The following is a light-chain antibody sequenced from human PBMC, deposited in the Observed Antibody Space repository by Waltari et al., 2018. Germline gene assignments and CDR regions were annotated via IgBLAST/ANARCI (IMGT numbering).Light chain of an antibody. J-gene: IGLJ1*01. Sequence: QSVLTQPPSASGTPGQRVTISCSGTCPKLGINTVNSYQQLPGTAPKLLIYNDNQRPSGVPDRFSGSKSGSSASLAISGLQSDDEANYYCAAWDDSLNGLSFGTGTRVTVL. CDR1: CPKLGINT. CDR3: AAWDDSLNGLS. CDR2: NDN. V-gene: IGLV1-44*01.